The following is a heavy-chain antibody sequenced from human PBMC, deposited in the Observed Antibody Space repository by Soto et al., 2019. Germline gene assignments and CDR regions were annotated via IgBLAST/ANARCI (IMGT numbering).Heavy chain of an antibody. V-gene: IGHV4-59*01. D-gene: IGHD5-12*01. CDR2: IYYSGST. J-gene: IGHJ4*02. Sequence: SETLPLTCTVSGGSISSYYWSWIRQPPGKGLEWIGYIYYSGSTNYNPSLKSRVTISVDTSKNQFSLKLSSVTAADTAVYYCARGGDSGYGLGGIFDYWGQGTLVTVSS. CDR1: GGSISSYY. CDR3: ARGGDSGYGLGGIFDY.